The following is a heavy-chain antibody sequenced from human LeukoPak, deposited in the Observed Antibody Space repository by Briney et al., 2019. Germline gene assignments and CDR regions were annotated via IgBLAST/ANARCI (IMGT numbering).Heavy chain of an antibody. J-gene: IGHJ4*02. CDR1: GGSISSSNW. CDR2: IYHSGST. V-gene: IGHV4-4*02. Sequence: SETLSLTCAVSGGSISSSNWWSWVRQPPGKGLEWIGEIYHSGSTNYNPSLKSRDTISVDKSKNQFSLKLSSVTAADTAVYYCASQDYGDYKVDYWGQGTLVTVSS. CDR3: ASQDYGDYKVDY. D-gene: IGHD4-17*01.